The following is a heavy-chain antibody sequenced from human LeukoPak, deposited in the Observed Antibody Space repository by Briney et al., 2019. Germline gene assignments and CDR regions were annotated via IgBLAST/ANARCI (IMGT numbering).Heavy chain of an antibody. CDR3: ARVGDSSGYYYLDY. D-gene: IGHD3-22*01. J-gene: IGHJ4*02. CDR2: IYYSGST. CDR1: GGSISSYY. V-gene: IGHV4-59*01. Sequence: SETLSLTCTVSGGSISSYYWSWIRQPPGKGLEWIGYIYYSGSTNYNPSLKSRVTISVDTSKNQFSLKLSSVTAADTAVYYCARVGDSSGYYYLDYWGQGTLVTVSS.